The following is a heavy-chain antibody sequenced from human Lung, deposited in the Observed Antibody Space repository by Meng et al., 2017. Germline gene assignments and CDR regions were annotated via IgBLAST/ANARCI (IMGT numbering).Heavy chain of an antibody. CDR3: ARDEDISAAGKLFGDY. Sequence: VQRVQSGAEGKKPGAPVKVSCKASGSTFPDYWLHWVRRAPGQGLEWMGRINPKSGDTHYAQRFQGRVTMTGDTSISTAYMELSGLRSDDTAMYYCARDEDISAAGKLFGDYWGQGTLVTVSS. CDR1: GSTFPDYW. D-gene: IGHD6-13*01. J-gene: IGHJ4*02. CDR2: INPKSGDT. V-gene: IGHV1-2*06.